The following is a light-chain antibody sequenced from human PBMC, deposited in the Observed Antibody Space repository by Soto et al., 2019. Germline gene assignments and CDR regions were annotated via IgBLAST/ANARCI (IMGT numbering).Light chain of an antibody. V-gene: IGKV3-15*01. CDR2: AVS. Sequence: DIVMTQSPATLSVAPGERVTFSCRASQGVSRKLAWYQHKPGQAPRLLISAVSTGATGVPARFSGSGSATEFTLTINSLQSEDCATYYCQQYHTWPVTFGGGTKVDIK. J-gene: IGKJ4*01. CDR3: QQYHTWPVT. CDR1: QGVSRK.